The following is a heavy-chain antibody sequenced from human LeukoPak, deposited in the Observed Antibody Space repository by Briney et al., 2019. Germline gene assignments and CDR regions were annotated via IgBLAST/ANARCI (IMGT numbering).Heavy chain of an antibody. CDR1: GFTFSTYA. V-gene: IGHV3-23*01. D-gene: IGHD4-23*01. CDR3: AKDTFPNGGNWCRFDT. Sequence: PGGSLRLSCAASGFTFSTYAMSWVRQAPGKGLEWVAGVSGIDGRTLYADSVRGRFTISRDSSKNTLYLQMNSLRAEDTAIYYCAKDTFPNGGNWCRFDTWGQGTLVTVSS. J-gene: IGHJ5*02. CDR2: VSGIDGRT.